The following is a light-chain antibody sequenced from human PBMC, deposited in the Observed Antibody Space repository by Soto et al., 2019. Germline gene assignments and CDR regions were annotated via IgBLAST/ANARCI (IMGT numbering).Light chain of an antibody. CDR1: SSDVGGYNF. V-gene: IGLV2-14*01. Sequence: QSALTQPASVSGSPGQSIAISCTGTSSDVGGYNFVSWYQQHPGKAPKLMIYDVNIRPSGISNRFSGSKSGNTASLTISGLQAEDEADYYCSSYSGSSTLVVFGGGTKRTVL. J-gene: IGLJ2*01. CDR2: DVN. CDR3: SSYSGSSTLVV.